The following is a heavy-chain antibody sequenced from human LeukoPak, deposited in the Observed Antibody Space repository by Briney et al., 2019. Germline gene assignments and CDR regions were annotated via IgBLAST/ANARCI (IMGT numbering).Heavy chain of an antibody. CDR3: AKDRGYGSGGSRERIDY. CDR2: ISGSGGST. J-gene: IGHJ4*02. Sequence: GGSLRLSCAASGFTFSSYAMSWVRQAPGKGLEWVSAISGSGGSTYCADSVKGRFTISRDNSKNTLYLQMNSLRAEDTAVYYCAKDRGYGSGGSRERIDYWGQGTLVTVSS. V-gene: IGHV3-23*01. D-gene: IGHD3-10*01. CDR1: GFTFSSYA.